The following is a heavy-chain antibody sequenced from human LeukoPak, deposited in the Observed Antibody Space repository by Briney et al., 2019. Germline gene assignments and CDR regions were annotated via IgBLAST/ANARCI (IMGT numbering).Heavy chain of an antibody. V-gene: IGHV3-7*03. J-gene: IGHJ4*02. CDR1: GFTLSSNW. CDR2: IKQDGSEK. CDR3: VRGAGSGWYFFYSY. Sequence: GGSLRLSCAASGFTLSSNWMSWVRQAPGKGLEWVANIKQDGSEKYYVDSVKGRFTISRDNAKNSLYLQMNSLRAEDTALYYCVRGAGSGWYFFYSYWGQGTLVTVSS. D-gene: IGHD6-19*01.